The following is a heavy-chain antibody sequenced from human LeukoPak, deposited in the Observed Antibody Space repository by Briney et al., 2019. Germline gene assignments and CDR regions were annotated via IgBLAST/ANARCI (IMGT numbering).Heavy chain of an antibody. V-gene: IGHV3-48*03. CDR2: ISSASTI. CDR1: GFTFSSYE. D-gene: IGHD6-19*01. Sequence: GGSLRLSCAASGFTFSSYEMNWVRQAPGKGLEWVSYISSASTIYYADSVKGRFTISRDNSKNTLYLQMNSLRAEDTAVYYCAKDAIAVAAPLEDYWGQGTLVTVSS. J-gene: IGHJ4*02. CDR3: AKDAIAVAAPLEDY.